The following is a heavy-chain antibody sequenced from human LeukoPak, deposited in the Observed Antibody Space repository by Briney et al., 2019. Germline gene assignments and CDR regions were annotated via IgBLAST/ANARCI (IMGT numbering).Heavy chain of an antibody. CDR1: GDSISSGSYY. CDR3: ARDFRGFGWYEDY. Sequence: SETLSLTCTVSGDSISSGSYYWNWIRQPAGKGLEWIGNIYHSGSTYYNPSLKSRVTMSVDTSQNQFALRLTSVTAADTAVYYCARDFRGFGWYEDYWGQGTLVTVSS. V-gene: IGHV4-39*06. D-gene: IGHD6-19*01. J-gene: IGHJ4*02. CDR2: IYHSGST.